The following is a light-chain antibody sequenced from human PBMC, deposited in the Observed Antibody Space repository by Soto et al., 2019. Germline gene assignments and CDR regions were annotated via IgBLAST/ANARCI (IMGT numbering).Light chain of an antibody. CDR3: QQYNSYSLTWT. J-gene: IGKJ1*01. Sequence: DIQMTPSPSTLSASLGHRVTITCRACQCIRRWLAWYQQKPGKAPKLLIYDASSLESGVPSRFSGSGSGTEFTLTISSLQPDDVATYYCQQYNSYSLTWTFGQGTKVDIK. CDR1: QCIRRW. V-gene: IGKV1-5*01. CDR2: DAS.